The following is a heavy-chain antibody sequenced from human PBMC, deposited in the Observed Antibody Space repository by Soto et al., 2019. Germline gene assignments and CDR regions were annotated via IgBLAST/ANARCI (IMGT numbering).Heavy chain of an antibody. CDR3: ARLNGYCVSTNCHGYYGMDV. CDR2: INHSGSA. J-gene: IGHJ6*02. Sequence: SETLSLTCDVYGVSFSGYIWTWIRQTPGKGLQWIGQINHSGSANYNPSLKSRVTISVHTSKNEFSLRLSSVTAADTAVYYCARLNGYCVSTNCHGYYGMDVWGQGTTVTVSS. D-gene: IGHD2-2*03. CDR1: GVSFSGYI. V-gene: IGHV4-34*01.